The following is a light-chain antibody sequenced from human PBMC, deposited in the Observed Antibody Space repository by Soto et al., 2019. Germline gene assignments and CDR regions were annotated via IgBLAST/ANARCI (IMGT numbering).Light chain of an antibody. CDR2: GAS. Sequence: EIVLTQSPATLSLSPGERGTLSCRASQSVSSNLAWYRQNPGQAPRLLIYGASNRATGIPDRFSGSGSGTDFTLTISRLEPEDFAVYYCQQYGSSGTFGQGTKVDI. J-gene: IGKJ1*01. CDR1: QSVSSN. V-gene: IGKV3-20*01. CDR3: QQYGSSGT.